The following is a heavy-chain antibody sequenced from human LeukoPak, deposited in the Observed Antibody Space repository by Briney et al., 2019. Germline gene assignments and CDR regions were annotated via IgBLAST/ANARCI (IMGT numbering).Heavy chain of an antibody. CDR2: INPNSGGT. D-gene: IGHD3-10*01. CDR3: ARDRDYGSGIFDY. Sequence: ASVKVSCKASGYTFTGYYMHWVRQAPGHGLEWMGWINPNSGGTNYAQKFQGRVTMTRDTSISTAYMELNRLSSDYTAVYYCARDRDYGSGIFDYWGQGTLVTVSS. J-gene: IGHJ4*02. CDR1: GYTFTGYY. V-gene: IGHV1-2*02.